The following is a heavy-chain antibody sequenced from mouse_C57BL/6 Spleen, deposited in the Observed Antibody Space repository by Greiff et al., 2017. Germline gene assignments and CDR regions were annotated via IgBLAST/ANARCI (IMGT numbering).Heavy chain of an antibody. J-gene: IGHJ4*01. CDR1: GYSITSGYY. CDR3: ARDSEGYAMDY. Sequence: EVKVEESGPGLVKPSQSLSLTCSVTGYSITSGYYWNWIRQFPGNKLEWMGYISYDGSNNYNPSLKNRISITRDTSKNQFFLKLNSVTTEDTATYYCARDSEGYAMDYWGQGTSVTVSS. V-gene: IGHV3-6*01. CDR2: ISYDGSN.